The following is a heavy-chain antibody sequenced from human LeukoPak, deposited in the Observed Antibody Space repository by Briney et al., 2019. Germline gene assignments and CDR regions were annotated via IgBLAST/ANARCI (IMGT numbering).Heavy chain of an antibody. J-gene: IGHJ3*02. Sequence: SETLSLTCTVSGGSISTYYWSWIRQPPGKGLEWIGYIYYTGSTSYNPSLKSRVTMSLDASKNQLSLKVTSVTAADTAVYYCARTGPPYSSSWGAFDIWGQGTMVTVSS. V-gene: IGHV4-59*08. D-gene: IGHD6-13*01. CDR2: IYYTGST. CDR1: GGSISTYY. CDR3: ARTGPPYSSSWGAFDI.